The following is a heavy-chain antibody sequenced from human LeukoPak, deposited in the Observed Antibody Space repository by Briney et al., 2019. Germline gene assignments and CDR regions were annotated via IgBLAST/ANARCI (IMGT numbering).Heavy chain of an antibody. Sequence: PGGSLRLSCAASGFTFRSYGIHWVRQAPGKGLEWVAFIRYDGSNQYYGDSVKGRFTISRDNSKNTLYLQMNSLRAEDTAVYYCAKDLGYCYSTSCYFDYWGQGTLVTVSS. V-gene: IGHV3-30*02. CDR1: GFTFRSYG. J-gene: IGHJ4*02. CDR3: AKDLGYCYSTSCYFDY. D-gene: IGHD2-2*01. CDR2: IRYDGSNQ.